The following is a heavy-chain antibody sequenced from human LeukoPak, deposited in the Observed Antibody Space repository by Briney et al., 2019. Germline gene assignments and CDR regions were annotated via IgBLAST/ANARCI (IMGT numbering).Heavy chain of an antibody. J-gene: IGHJ6*03. CDR2: ISAYNGNT. Sequence: ASVKVSCKASGYTFTSYGISWVRQAPGQGLEWMGWISAYNGNTNYAQKLQGRVTMTTDTSTSTAYMELSSLRSEDTAVYYCARGPRAGAAMVIYYYYYMDVWGKGTTVTVSS. V-gene: IGHV1-18*01. D-gene: IGHD5-18*01. CDR1: GYTFTSYG. CDR3: ARGPRAGAAMVIYYYYYMDV.